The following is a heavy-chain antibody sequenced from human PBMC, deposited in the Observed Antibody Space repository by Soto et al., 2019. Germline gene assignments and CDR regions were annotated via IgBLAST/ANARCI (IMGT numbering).Heavy chain of an antibody. J-gene: IGHJ5*02. CDR2: IYWDDVK. Sequence: QITLKESGPTLVKPTQTLTLTCSFSGFSLKTNGVGVGWIRQPPGQALEWLALIYWDDVKRYSPSLKSRLAIVKDPXXNXLXXTMTAMDPVYTATYYGAPSRLPSYGRDSYVGQFDPWGQGPLVTVSS. V-gene: IGHV2-5*02. D-gene: IGHD2-21*01. CDR1: GFSLKTNGVG. CDR3: APSRLPSYGRDSYVGQFDP.